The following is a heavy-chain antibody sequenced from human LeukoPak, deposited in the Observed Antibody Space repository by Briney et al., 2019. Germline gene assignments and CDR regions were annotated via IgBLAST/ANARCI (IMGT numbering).Heavy chain of an antibody. CDR2: ISGSGGST. V-gene: IGHV3-23*01. Sequence: GVSLTLSCAPSGFTLSSYAMSWVRQSPGKWLECLSDISGSGGSTYYADAVKGRFTISGDNSKSTLALQMTSRGADDTAVYNCERDPSEYEYNRGWYRDFWGQGSQVIVSS. CDR3: ERDPSEYEYNRGWYRDF. CDR1: GFTLSSYA. D-gene: IGHD6-19*01. J-gene: IGHJ4*02.